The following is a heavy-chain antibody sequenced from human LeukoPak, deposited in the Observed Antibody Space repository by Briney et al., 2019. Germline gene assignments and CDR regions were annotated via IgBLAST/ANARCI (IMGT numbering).Heavy chain of an antibody. Sequence: GGSLRLSCAASGFAFINAWMAWVRQAPGKGLEWVGRIKAKAHGGTIEYAAPVKGRFTISRDDSKNTLYLQMNSLKTEDTAVYYCTTDGVGVEGATYDNWGQGTLVSVSS. D-gene: IGHD1-26*01. CDR1: GFAFINAW. V-gene: IGHV3-15*01. CDR2: IKAKAHGGTI. J-gene: IGHJ4*02. CDR3: TTDGVGVEGATYDN.